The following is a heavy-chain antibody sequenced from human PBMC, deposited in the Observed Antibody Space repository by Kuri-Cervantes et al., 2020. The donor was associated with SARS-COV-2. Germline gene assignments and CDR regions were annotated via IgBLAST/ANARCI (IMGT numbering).Heavy chain of an antibody. V-gene: IGHV1-2*04. Sequence: ASVKVSCKASGYTFTGYYMHWVRQAPGQGLEWMGWINPNSGGTNYAQKFQGWVTMTRDTSISTAYMELSRLRSDDTAVYYCARDLIVVVPAADYYYYGMDVWGQGTTVT. CDR3: ARDLIVVVPAADYYYYGMDV. J-gene: IGHJ6*02. CDR2: INPNSGGT. D-gene: IGHD2-2*01. CDR1: GYTFTGYY.